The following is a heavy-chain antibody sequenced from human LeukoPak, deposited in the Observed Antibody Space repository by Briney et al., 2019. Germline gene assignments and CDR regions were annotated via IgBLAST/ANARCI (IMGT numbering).Heavy chain of an antibody. Sequence: GGSLRLSCAASGFTVSSNYMSWVRQAPGKGLEWVSVIYSGGSTYYADSVKGRFTISRDNSKNTLYFQMNSLRAEDTAVYYCARGYDFWSGQYYFDYWGQGTLVTVSS. CDR2: IYSGGST. CDR3: ARGYDFWSGQYYFDY. D-gene: IGHD3-3*01. CDR1: GFTVSSNY. J-gene: IGHJ4*02. V-gene: IGHV3-66*02.